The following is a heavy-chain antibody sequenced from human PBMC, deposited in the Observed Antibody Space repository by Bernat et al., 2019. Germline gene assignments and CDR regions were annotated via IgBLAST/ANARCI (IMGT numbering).Heavy chain of an antibody. J-gene: IGHJ6*03. D-gene: IGHD3-3*02. CDR3: GRGALFSDYFMDV. V-gene: IGHV6-1*01. CDR2: TYYRSKWSD. Sequence: QVQLQQSGPGLVKPSQTLSLTCAISGDSVSSNSAAWNWIRQSPSRGLEWLGRTYYRSKWSDNYAVSVTSRITINRDTSKNQFSLQLNSVTPEDTAVYYCGRGALFSDYFMDVWGKGTTVTVSS. CDR1: GDSVSSNSAA.